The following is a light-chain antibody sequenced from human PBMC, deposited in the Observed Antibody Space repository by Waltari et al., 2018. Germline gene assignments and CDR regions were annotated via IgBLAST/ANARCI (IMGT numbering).Light chain of an antibody. CDR2: GAS. J-gene: IGKJ1*01. V-gene: IGKV3-20*01. Sequence: EIVLTQSPGTLSLSPGEGATLSCSASQSITNTYLAWYQQKPGQAPRLLIFGASTRATGIPDRFSGSVSGTDFTLTISRLEPEDFTVFYCQQYGSSLWTFGQGTKVEIK. CDR3: QQYGSSLWT. CDR1: QSITNTY.